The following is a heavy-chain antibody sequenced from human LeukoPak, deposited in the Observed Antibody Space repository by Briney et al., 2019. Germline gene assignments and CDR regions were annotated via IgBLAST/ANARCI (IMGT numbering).Heavy chain of an antibody. J-gene: IGHJ4*02. CDR3: ARPLLYYDILTGFPY. V-gene: IGHV1-2*02. CDR1: GYTFTGYY. Sequence: GASVKVSCKASGYTFTGYYMHWVRQAPGQGLEWKGWINPNSGGTNYAQKFQGRVTMTRDTSISTAYMELSRLRSDDTAVYYCARPLLYYDILTGFPYWGQGTLVTVSS. CDR2: INPNSGGT. D-gene: IGHD3-9*01.